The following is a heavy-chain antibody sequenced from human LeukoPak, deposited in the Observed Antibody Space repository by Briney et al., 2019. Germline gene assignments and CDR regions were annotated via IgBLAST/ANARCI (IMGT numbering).Heavy chain of an antibody. D-gene: IGHD3-22*01. CDR3: ASQYYYDSSGYYF. V-gene: IGHV4-30-4*08. CDR1: GGSISSGDHY. CDR2: IYYSGST. Sequence: PSETLSLTCTVSGGSISSGDHYWSWIRQPPGKGLEWIGYIYYSGSTYYNPSLKSRVTISVDTSKNQFSLKLSSVTAADTAVYYCASQYYYDSSGYYFWGQGTLVTVSS. J-gene: IGHJ4*02.